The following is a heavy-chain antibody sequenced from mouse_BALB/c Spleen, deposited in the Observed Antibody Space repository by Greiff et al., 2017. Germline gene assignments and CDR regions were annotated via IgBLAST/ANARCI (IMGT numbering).Heavy chain of an antibody. CDR1: GFNIKDYY. CDR2: IDPANGNT. V-gene: IGHV14-3*02. Sequence: EVQLQQSGAELVRSGASVKLSCTASGFNIKDYYMHWVKQRPEQGLEWIGRIDPANGNTKYDPKFQGKATITADTSSNTAYLQLSSLTSEDTAVYYCARGYYYGSSYVDYWGQGTTLTVSS. J-gene: IGHJ2*01. CDR3: ARGYYYGSSYVDY. D-gene: IGHD1-1*01.